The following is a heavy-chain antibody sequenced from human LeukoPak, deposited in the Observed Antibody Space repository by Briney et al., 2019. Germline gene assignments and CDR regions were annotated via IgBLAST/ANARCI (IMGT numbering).Heavy chain of an antibody. CDR2: IYPGDSDT. J-gene: IGHJ5*02. CDR3: ARAGGAARRNWFDP. Sequence: GESLKISCKGSGYSFTSYWIGWVRQMPGKGLEWMGIIYPGDSDTRYSPSFQAQVPISTDKSISTAYRQWISLKASDTAMYYCARAGGAARRNWFDPWGQGTLVTVSS. CDR1: GYSFTSYW. V-gene: IGHV5-51*01. D-gene: IGHD6-6*01.